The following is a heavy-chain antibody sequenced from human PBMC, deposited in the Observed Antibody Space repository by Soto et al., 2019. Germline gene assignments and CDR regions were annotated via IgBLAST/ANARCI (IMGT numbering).Heavy chain of an antibody. CDR3: ARSVRYCSSTSCYTYYYYGMDV. CDR2: INHSGST. CDR1: GGSFSGYY. J-gene: IGHJ6*02. Sequence: TLSLTCAVYGGSFSGYYWSWIRQPPGKGLEWIGEINHSGSTNYNPSLKSRVTISVDTSKNQFSLKLSSVTAADTAVYYCARSVRYCSSTSCYTYYYYGMDVWGQGTTVTVSS. D-gene: IGHD2-2*02. V-gene: IGHV4-34*01.